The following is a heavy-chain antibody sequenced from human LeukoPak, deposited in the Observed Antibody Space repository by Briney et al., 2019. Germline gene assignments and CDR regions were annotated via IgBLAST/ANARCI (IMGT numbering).Heavy chain of an antibody. J-gene: IGHJ4*02. CDR3: AIHLGGYDSGTDS. D-gene: IGHD5-12*01. Sequence: GESLKISCTGSGYSFSSYWISWVRQMPGKRLEWMGRIDTSDYSTDYSPSFEGHITVSIDKSISTAYLEWSSLKASDTAMIYCAIHLGGYDSGTDSRGQGTLVTVSS. CDR2: IDTSDYST. CDR1: GYSFSSYW. V-gene: IGHV5-10-1*01.